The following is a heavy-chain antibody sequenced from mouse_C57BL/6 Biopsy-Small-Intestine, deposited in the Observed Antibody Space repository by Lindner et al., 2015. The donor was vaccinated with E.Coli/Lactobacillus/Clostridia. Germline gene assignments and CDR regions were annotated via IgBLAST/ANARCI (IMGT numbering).Heavy chain of an antibody. CDR3: ARRGYYGSSSYYAMDY. D-gene: IGHD1-1*01. CDR1: GYTFTGYW. Sequence: QLQESGAXLMKPGASVKLSCKATGYTFTGYWIEWVKQRPGHGLEWIGEILPGSGSTNYNEKFKGKATFTADTSSNTAYMQLSSLTTEDSAIYYCARRGYYGSSSYYAMDYWGQGTSVTVSS. J-gene: IGHJ4*01. V-gene: IGHV1-9*01. CDR2: ILPGSGST.